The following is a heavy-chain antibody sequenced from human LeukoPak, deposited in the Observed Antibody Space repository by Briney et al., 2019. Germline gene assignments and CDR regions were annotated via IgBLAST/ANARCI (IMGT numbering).Heavy chain of an antibody. Sequence: GGSLRLSCAASGFTFSSYSMNWVRQAPGKGLEWVSYISSSSSTIYYADSVKGRFTISRDNAKNSLYLQMNSLRAEDTAVYYCARGRVGATTWWDYWGQGTLVTVSS. CDR1: GFTFSSYS. CDR3: ARGRVGATTWWDY. J-gene: IGHJ4*02. CDR2: ISSSSSTI. D-gene: IGHD1-26*01. V-gene: IGHV3-48*01.